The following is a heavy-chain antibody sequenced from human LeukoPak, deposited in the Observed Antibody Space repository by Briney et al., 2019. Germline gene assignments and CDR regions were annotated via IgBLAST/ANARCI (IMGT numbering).Heavy chain of an antibody. J-gene: IGHJ4*02. CDR2: IDPDGSRT. CDR3: VRDGLGALPYDC. V-gene: IGHV3-74*01. Sequence: GGSLRLSCAASGFSLRSYWMNWVRQVPGKGLVWVSHIDPDGSRTSYADSVKGRFTISRDNAKDTLYLQMNSLRVDDTAVYYYVRDGLGALPYDCWGQGTLVTVSS. D-gene: IGHD3-16*01. CDR1: GFSLRSYW.